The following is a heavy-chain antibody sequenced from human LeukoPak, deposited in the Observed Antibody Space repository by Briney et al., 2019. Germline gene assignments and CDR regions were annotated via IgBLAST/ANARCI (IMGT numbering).Heavy chain of an antibody. V-gene: IGHV4-61*02. CDR2: IYTSGST. J-gene: IGHJ3*02. D-gene: IGHD2-2*02. Sequence: SETLSLTCTVSGGSISSGSYYWSWIRQPAGKGLEWIGRIYTSGSTNYNPSLKSRVTISVDTSKNQFSLKLSSVTAADTAVYYCAREVFREDIVVVPAAIGMDDAFDIWGQGTMVTVSS. CDR3: AREVFREDIVVVPAAIGMDDAFDI. CDR1: GGSISSGSYY.